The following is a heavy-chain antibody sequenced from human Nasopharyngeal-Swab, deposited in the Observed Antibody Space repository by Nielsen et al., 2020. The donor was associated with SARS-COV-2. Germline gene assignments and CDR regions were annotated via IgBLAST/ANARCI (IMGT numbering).Heavy chain of an antibody. Sequence: GESLNISCAASGFTFNRYWLHWVRQVPGKGLQWVSRIHSDGSDTRYAESVKGRFTASRDTAKSTLYLQLNSVRAEDTGVYFCAREWERPYYFDYWGQGVLVTVSS. CDR1: GFTFNRYW. V-gene: IGHV3-74*01. CDR2: IHSDGSDT. D-gene: IGHD1-26*01. CDR3: AREWERPYYFDY. J-gene: IGHJ4*02.